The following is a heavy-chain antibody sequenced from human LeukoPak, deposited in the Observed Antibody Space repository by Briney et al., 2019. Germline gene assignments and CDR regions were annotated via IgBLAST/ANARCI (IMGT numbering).Heavy chain of an antibody. CDR2: INHSGST. V-gene: IGHV4-34*01. J-gene: IGHJ5*02. Sequence: SETLSLTCAVYGGSFSGYYWSWIRQPPGEGLEWIGEINHSGSTNYNPSPKSRVTISVDTSKNQFSLKLSSVTAADTAVYYCARLGPTNCSSTSCYSGWFDPWGQGTLVTVSS. CDR3: ARLGPTNCSSTSCYSGWFDP. CDR1: GGSFSGYY. D-gene: IGHD2-2*01.